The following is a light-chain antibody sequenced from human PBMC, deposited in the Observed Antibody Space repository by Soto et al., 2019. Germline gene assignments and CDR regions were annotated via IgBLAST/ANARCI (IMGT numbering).Light chain of an antibody. CDR2: VAS. Sequence: DIQMTQSPSSLSASVGDRVTITCRASQSISSYLSWYQQKPGKAPKLLINVASTLQSGVPSRFSGSGSGTDFTLAISSLQPEDFATYYCQQSYSTPPLTFGGGTKWIS. CDR1: QSISSY. V-gene: IGKV1-39*01. J-gene: IGKJ4*01. CDR3: QQSYSTPPLT.